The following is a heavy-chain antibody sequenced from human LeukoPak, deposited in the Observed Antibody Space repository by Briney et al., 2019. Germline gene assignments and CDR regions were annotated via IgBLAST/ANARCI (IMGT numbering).Heavy chain of an antibody. J-gene: IGHJ4*02. V-gene: IGHV3-23*01. CDR3: AKDRGDYGGNSGDFDY. CDR2: ISGSGGST. D-gene: IGHD4-23*01. Sequence: PGGSLRLSCAASGFTFSSYAMSWVRQAPGKGLEWVSAISGSGGSTYYADSVKGRFTISRDNSKNPLYLQMNSLRAEDTAVYYCAKDRGDYGGNSGDFDYWGQGTLVTVSA. CDR1: GFTFSSYA.